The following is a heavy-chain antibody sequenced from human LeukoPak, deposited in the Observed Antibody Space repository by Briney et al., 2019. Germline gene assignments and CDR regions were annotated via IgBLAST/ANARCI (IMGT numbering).Heavy chain of an antibody. CDR2: IHYTGST. J-gene: IGHJ4*02. CDR3: ARTGPNGGY. CDR1: GGSLSSGSYY. Sequence: SETLSLTCTVSGGSLSSGSYYWSWIRQPPGKGLEWIGYIHYTGSTMYNPSLKSRVTISVDTSKNHFSLELTSVTAADTAVYYCARTGPNGGYWGQGTLVTVSS. V-gene: IGHV4-61*03. D-gene: IGHD4-23*01.